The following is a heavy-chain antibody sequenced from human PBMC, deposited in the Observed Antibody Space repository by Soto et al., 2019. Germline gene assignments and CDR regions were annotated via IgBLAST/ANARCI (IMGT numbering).Heavy chain of an antibody. V-gene: IGHV4-39*01. CDR1: GGSISSSSYY. CDR2: IYYSGST. J-gene: IGHJ4*02. Sequence: QLQLQESGPGLVKPSETLSLTCTVSGGSISSSSYYWGWIRQPPGKGLEWIGNIYYSGSTYYNPSLKSRVTIAVDTSKNHFSLKLSSVTAADTAVYYCARHGPLSNNWNQLDYWGQGTLVTVSS. CDR3: ARHGPLSNNWNQLDY. D-gene: IGHD1-1*01.